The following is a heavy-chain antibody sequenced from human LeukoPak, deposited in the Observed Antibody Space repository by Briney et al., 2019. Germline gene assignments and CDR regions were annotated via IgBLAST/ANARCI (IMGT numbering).Heavy chain of an antibody. CDR1: GFTFSSYS. J-gene: IGHJ5*02. CDR2: ISSSSSYI. CDR3: ARDGTMVRGVINWFDP. Sequence: PGGSLRLSCAASGFTFSSYSMNWVRQAPGKGLEWVSSISSSSSYIYYADSVKGRFTISRDNAKNSLYLQMNSLRAEDTAVYYCARDGTMVRGVINWFDPWGQGTLVTVSS. D-gene: IGHD3-10*01. V-gene: IGHV3-21*01.